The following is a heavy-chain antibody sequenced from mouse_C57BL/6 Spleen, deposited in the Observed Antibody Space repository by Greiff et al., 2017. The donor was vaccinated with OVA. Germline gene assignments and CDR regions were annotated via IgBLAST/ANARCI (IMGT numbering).Heavy chain of an antibody. CDR1: GFTFSDYG. J-gene: IGHJ1*03. Sequence: DVKLQESGGGLVKPGGSLKLSCAASGFTFSDYGMHWVRQAPEKGLEWVAYISSGSSTIYYADTVKGRFTISRDNAKNTLFLQMTSLRSEDTAMYYCARPSNYGYFDVWGTGTTVTVSS. D-gene: IGHD2-5*01. CDR3: ARPSNYGYFDV. V-gene: IGHV5-17*01. CDR2: ISSGSSTI.